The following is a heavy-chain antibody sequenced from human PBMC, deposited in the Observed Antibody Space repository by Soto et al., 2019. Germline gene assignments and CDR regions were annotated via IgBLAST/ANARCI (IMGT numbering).Heavy chain of an antibody. J-gene: IGHJ4*02. D-gene: IGHD5-12*01. CDR1: GGSISGTTSY. CDR3: AAGGGLPRYY. CDR2: IYHSGST. V-gene: IGHV4-30-2*01. Sequence: SETLSLTCSVSGGSISGTTSYWSWIRQPPGKGLEWIGYIYHSGSTYYNPSLKSRVTISVDRSKNQFSLKLSSVTAADTAVYYCAAGGGLPRYYWGQGTLVTVSS.